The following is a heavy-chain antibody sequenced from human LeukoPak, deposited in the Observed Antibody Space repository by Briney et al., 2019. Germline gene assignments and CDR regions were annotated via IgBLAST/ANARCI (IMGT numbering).Heavy chain of an antibody. CDR1: GFTFSSYA. J-gene: IGHJ6*02. D-gene: IGHD2-2*01. CDR3: AGSSTSCYLSCYYYGMDV. CDR2: ISYDGSNK. Sequence: GRSLRLSCAASGFTFSSYAMHWVRQAPDKGLEWMAVISYDGSNKYYADSVKGRFTISRDNSKNTLYLQMNSLRAEDTAVYYCAGSSTSCYLSCYYYGMDVWGQGTTVTVSS. V-gene: IGHV3-30-3*01.